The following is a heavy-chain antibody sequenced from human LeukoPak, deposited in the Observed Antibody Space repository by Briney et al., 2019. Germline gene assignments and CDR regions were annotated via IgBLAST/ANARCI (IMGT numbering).Heavy chain of an antibody. Sequence: ASVKVSCKASGYTFTSYGISWVRQALGQGLEWMGWISAYNGNTNYAQKLQGRVTMTTDTSTSTAYMELRSLRSDDTAVYYCARSDYYDSSGSYWGQGTLVTVSS. CDR3: ARSDYYDSSGSY. CDR1: GYTFTSYG. CDR2: ISAYNGNT. J-gene: IGHJ4*02. D-gene: IGHD3-22*01. V-gene: IGHV1-18*01.